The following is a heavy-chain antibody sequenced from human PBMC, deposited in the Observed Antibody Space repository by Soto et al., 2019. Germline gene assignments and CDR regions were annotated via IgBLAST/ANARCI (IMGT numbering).Heavy chain of an antibody. CDR3: AGLRGYAGSPIDY. Sequence: SETLSLTCTVSGGSIISGYWSWIRQPPGKGLEWIGYISYSGNTNYNPSLKSRVTMSVDTPKNQFPLRLSSVTTADTAVYYRAGLRGYAGSPIDYWGQGTLATVSS. CDR1: GGSIISGY. D-gene: IGHD2-15*01. CDR2: ISYSGNT. J-gene: IGHJ4*02. V-gene: IGHV4-59*01.